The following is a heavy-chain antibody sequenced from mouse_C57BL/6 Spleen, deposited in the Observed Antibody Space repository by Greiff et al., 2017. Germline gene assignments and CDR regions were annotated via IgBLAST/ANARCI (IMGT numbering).Heavy chain of an antibody. Sequence: QVKLQQSGTDLVKPGASVKLSCKASGYTFTSYWMCWVKQRPGQGLEWVGHINPSNGGTNYNEKFKSQATLTVDKSSSTAYMQLSSLTTEDSAVYYCAREVYYYGSSYIDYWGQGTTLTVSS. D-gene: IGHD1-1*01. J-gene: IGHJ2*01. CDR2: INPSNGGT. V-gene: IGHV1-53*01. CDR3: AREVYYYGSSYIDY. CDR1: GYTFTSYW.